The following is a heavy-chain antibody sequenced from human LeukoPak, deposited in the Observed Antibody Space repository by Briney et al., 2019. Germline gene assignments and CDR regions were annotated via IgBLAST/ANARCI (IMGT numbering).Heavy chain of an antibody. CDR3: ARDQWRWGSWHDMMGFYMDV. CDR2: ISSSSSYI. V-gene: IGHV3-21*01. Sequence: PGGSLRLSCAASGFTFSSYSMNWVRQAPGKGLEWASSISSSSSYIYYADSVKGRFTISRDNAKNSLYLQMNSLRAEDTAVYYCARDQWRWGSWHDMMGFYMDVWGKGTTVTVSS. J-gene: IGHJ6*03. CDR1: GFTFSSYS. D-gene: IGHD6-13*01.